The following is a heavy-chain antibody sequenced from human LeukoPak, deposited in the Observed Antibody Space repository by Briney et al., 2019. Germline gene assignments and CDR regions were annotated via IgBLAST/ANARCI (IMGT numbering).Heavy chain of an antibody. D-gene: IGHD7-27*01. CDR1: GFTFSSYG. V-gene: IGHV3-30*03. CDR2: ISYDGSNK. Sequence: GGSLRLSCAASGFTFSSYGMHWVRQAPGKGLEWVAVISYDGSNKYYADSVKGRFTISRDNSKNTLYLQMNSLRAEDTAVYYCARGLGRTYFDYWAREPWSPSPQ. J-gene: IGHJ4*02. CDR3: ARGLGRTYFDY.